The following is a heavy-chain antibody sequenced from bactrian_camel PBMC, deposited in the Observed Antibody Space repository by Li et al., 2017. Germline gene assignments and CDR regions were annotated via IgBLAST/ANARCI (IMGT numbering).Heavy chain of an antibody. V-gene: IGHV3S31*01. D-gene: IGHD1*01. CDR1: GFTFSSYA. Sequence: VQLVEFGGGLVQPGGSLNLSCAASGFTFSSYAMSWVRQAAGKEVEWVAGISRGGETTYYADSVKGRFTISRDNARNTLYLQLNALRTEDTAMYYCAKDVPSLRYTPVPSSQGTQVTVS. CDR2: ISRGGETT. J-gene: IGHJ4*01.